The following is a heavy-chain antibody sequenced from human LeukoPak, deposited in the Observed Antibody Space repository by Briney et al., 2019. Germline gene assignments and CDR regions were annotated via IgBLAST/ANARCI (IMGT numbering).Heavy chain of an antibody. J-gene: IGHJ6*03. Sequence: GGSLRLSCAASGFTFSSYSMNWVRQAPGKGLEWVSFISSSRSYIYYADSVKGRFTISRDNAKNSLYLQMNSLRAEDTAVYYCASFPGFCSGGSCYSGVVDYYYYMDVWGKGTTVTVSS. CDR3: ASFPGFCSGGSCYSGVVDYYYYMDV. CDR1: GFTFSSYS. CDR2: ISSSRSYI. V-gene: IGHV3-21*01. D-gene: IGHD2-15*01.